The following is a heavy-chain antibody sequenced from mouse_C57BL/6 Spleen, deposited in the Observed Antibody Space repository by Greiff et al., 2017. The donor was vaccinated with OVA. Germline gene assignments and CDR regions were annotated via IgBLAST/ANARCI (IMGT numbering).Heavy chain of an antibody. CDR3: TRDSSGYVSFAC. CDR2: IDPDTGGT. CDR1: GYTFTDYE. D-gene: IGHD3-2*02. Sequence: QVQLQQSGAELVRPGASVTLSCKASGYTFTDYEMHWVKQTPVHGLEWIGSIDPDTGGTAYNQKFKGKAILTAGKSSSTAYMELRSLTSEDSAVYYCTRDSSGYVSFACWGQGTLVTVSA. J-gene: IGHJ3*01. V-gene: IGHV1-15*01.